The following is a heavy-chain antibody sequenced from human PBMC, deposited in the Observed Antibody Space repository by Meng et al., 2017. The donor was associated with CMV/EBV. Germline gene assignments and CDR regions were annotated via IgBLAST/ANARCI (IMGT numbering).Heavy chain of an antibody. V-gene: IGHV4-34*01. CDR2: INHSGST. CDR1: GGSFSGYY. CDR3: ARGSGYSYGYYYYYYGMDV. D-gene: IGHD5-18*01. J-gene: IGHJ6*01. Sequence: GSLRLSCAVYGGSFSGYYWSWIRQPPGKGLEWIGEINHSGSTNYNPSLKSRVTISVDTSKNQFSLKPSSVTAADTAVYYCARGSGYSYGYYYYYYGMDVWGQGTTVTVSS.